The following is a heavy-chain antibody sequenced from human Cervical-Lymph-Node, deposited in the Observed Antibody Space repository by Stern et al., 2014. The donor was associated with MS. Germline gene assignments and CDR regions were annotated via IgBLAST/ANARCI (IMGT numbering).Heavy chain of an antibody. V-gene: IGHV1-69*01. CDR2: FATLFSTT. Sequence: QVQLVESGAEVKKPGSSVKVSCKASGGTFNSSVISWVRQAPGQGLEWMGGFATLFSTTHYAQKLQGRVTITADESRSTTYMELTSLRSDDTAVYYCARGGIGSSRLYYHFYGMDVWGQGTTVTVSS. CDR1: GGTFNSSV. J-gene: IGHJ6*02. CDR3: ARGGIGSSRLYYHFYGMDV. D-gene: IGHD6-6*01.